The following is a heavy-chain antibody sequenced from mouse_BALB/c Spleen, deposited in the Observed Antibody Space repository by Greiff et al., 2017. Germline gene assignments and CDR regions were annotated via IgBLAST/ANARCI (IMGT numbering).Heavy chain of an antibody. CDR3: ARRWLLFDY. D-gene: IGHD2-3*01. CDR2: INPNNGGT. V-gene: IGHV1-18*01. CDR1: GYTFTDYN. Sequence: EVQLQQSGPELVKPGASVKIPCKASGYTFTDYNMDWVKQSHGKSLEWIGDINPNNGGTIYNQKFKGKATLTVDKSSSTAYMELRSLTSEDTAVYYCARRWLLFDYWGQGTTLTVSS. J-gene: IGHJ2*01.